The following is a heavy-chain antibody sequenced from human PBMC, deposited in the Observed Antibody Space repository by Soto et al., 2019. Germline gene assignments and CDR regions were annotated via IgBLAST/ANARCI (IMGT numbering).Heavy chain of an antibody. D-gene: IGHD2-15*01. V-gene: IGHV1-3*01. Sequence: QAQLVQSGAEVKKPGASVRVSCTTSGYTFTAYHIHWLRQAPGQRLGWLGWIYPDNGNTKYSQNFWGRVTITRDTSASTAHMELSSLRPEDTAIYYCTREEYCTGGTCYRYFGLWGRGTLVTVSS. CDR3: TREEYCTGGTCYRYFGL. CDR1: GYTFTAYH. J-gene: IGHJ2*01. CDR2: IYPDNGNT.